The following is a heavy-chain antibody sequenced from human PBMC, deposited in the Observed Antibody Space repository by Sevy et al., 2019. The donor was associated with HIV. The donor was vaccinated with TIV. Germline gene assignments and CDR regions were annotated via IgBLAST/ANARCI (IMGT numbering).Heavy chain of an antibody. CDR1: GFTFEYAW. V-gene: IGHV3-15*01. J-gene: IGHJ4*02. Sequence: GGYLRLSCAASGFTFEYAWMSWVRQAPGKGLEWVGRIKSQRDGGTPEYSAPLKGRFTISRDDSKDTLHLQINSLKTEDTAVYYCISQMTSEDYFHSWGQGTLVIVSS. D-gene: IGHD3-3*02. CDR2: IKSQRDGGTP. CDR3: ISQMTSEDYFHS.